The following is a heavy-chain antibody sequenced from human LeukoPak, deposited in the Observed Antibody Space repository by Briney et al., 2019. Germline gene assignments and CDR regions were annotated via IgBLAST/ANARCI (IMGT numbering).Heavy chain of an antibody. Sequence: PGGSLRLSCAASGFTFSSYSMNWVRQAPGKGLEWVSSISSSSSYIYYADSVKGRFTISRDNAKNPLYLQMNSLRAEDTAVYYCARARGYSSPSDYWGQGTLVTVSS. CDR1: GFTFSSYS. D-gene: IGHD6-6*01. CDR2: ISSSSSYI. V-gene: IGHV3-21*01. CDR3: ARARGYSSPSDY. J-gene: IGHJ4*02.